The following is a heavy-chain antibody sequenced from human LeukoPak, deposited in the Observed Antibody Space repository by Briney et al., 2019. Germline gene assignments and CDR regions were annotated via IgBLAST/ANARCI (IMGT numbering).Heavy chain of an antibody. D-gene: IGHD3-22*01. J-gene: IGHJ3*02. Sequence: GASVKVSCKASGYTFTGYYMHWVRQAPGQGLEWMGWINPNSGGTNYAQKFQGRVTMTRDTSISTAYLQWSSLKASDTAMYYCARQSAHSSGYYSAFDIWGQGTMVTVSS. CDR2: INPNSGGT. V-gene: IGHV1-2*02. CDR1: GYTFTGYY. CDR3: ARQSAHSSGYYSAFDI.